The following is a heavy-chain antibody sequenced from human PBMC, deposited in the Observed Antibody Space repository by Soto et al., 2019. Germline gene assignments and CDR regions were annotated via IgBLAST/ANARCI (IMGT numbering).Heavy chain of an antibody. CDR1: GFTFSSYT. J-gene: IGHJ6*02. D-gene: IGHD4-17*01. CDR2: ISTTSGYI. Sequence: PGGSLRLSCAASGFTFSSYTFNWVRQAPGKGLEWVSCISTTSGYIYYADSVKGRFTFSRDNARNSLYLQMNSLRVEDTAVYYCARKGYGKYGGMDVWGQGTMVTVSS. V-gene: IGHV3-21*01. CDR3: ARKGYGKYGGMDV.